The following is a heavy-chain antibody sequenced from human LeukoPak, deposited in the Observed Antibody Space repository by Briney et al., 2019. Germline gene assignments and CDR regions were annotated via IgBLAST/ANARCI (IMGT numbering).Heavy chain of an antibody. Sequence: GGSLRLSGAASGFTFSSYGMSWVRQAPGKGLEWVSAISGSGGSTYYADSVKGRFTISRDNSKNTLYLQMNSLRAEDTAVYYCAKVGQRDYYDSSGYYHELDYWGQGTLVTVSS. CDR3: AKVGQRDYYDSSGYYHELDY. D-gene: IGHD3-22*01. CDR2: ISGSGGST. CDR1: GFTFSSYG. V-gene: IGHV3-23*01. J-gene: IGHJ4*02.